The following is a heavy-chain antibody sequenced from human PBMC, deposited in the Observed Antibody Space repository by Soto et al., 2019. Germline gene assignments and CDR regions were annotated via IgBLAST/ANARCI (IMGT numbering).Heavy chain of an antibody. CDR1: GGTFSSYA. D-gene: IGHD3-22*01. CDR3: ARDRGYYYDSSGFRWFDP. CDR2: IIPIFGTA. J-gene: IGHJ5*02. Sequence: SVKVSCKASGGTFSSYAISWVRQAPGQGLEWMGGIIPIFGTANYAQKFQGRVTITADKSTSTAYMELSSLRSEDTAVYHCARDRGYYYDSSGFRWFDPWGQGTLVTVSS. V-gene: IGHV1-69*06.